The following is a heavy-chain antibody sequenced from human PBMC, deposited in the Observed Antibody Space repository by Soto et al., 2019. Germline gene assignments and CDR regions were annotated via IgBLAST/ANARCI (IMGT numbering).Heavy chain of an antibody. V-gene: IGHV3-15*07. CDR1: GFTFDNAW. CDR2: IKSKASGGAT. Sequence: PGGSLRLSCAASGFTFDNAWMNWVRQTPGKGLEWVGRIKSKASGGATDYAAPVKGRFTISRDDSRNTLYLQMNSLKAEDTAVYYCTTDHIYYGSGNYVSGREYAMDVWGQGTTVTVSS. CDR3: TTDHIYYGSGNYVSGREYAMDV. J-gene: IGHJ6*02. D-gene: IGHD3-10*01.